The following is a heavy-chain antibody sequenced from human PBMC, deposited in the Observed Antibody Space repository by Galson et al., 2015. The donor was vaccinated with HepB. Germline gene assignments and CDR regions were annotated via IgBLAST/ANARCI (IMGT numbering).Heavy chain of an antibody. CDR1: GFTFSTYA. Sequence: SLRLSCAASGFTFSTYAMSWVRQAPGKGLEWVSVISGAGGKTSYADSVQGRFTISRDNSKNTLYLQMNRLRAEDTAVYYCASCPGDFYDYYGMDSWGQGATVIVSS. V-gene: IGHV3-23*01. J-gene: IGHJ6*02. CDR2: ISGAGGKT. CDR3: ASCPGDFYDYYGMDS. D-gene: IGHD7-27*01.